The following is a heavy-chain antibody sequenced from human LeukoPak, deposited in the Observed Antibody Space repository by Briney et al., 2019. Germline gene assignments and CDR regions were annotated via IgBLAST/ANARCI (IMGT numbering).Heavy chain of an antibody. CDR3: AREYAGVNDY. CDR1: GFTFSSYS. V-gene: IGHV3-53*01. J-gene: IGHJ4*02. CDR2: IYTGGST. Sequence: GGSLRLSCAASGFTFSSYSMNWVRQAPGKGLEWVSVIYTGGSTYSADSVKGRFTISRDNSKNTLYLQMNSLRAEDTAVYYCAREYAGVNDYWGQGTLVTVSS. D-gene: IGHD3-10*01.